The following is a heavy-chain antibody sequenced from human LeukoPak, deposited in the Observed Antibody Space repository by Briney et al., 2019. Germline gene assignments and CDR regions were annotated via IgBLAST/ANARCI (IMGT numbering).Heavy chain of an antibody. Sequence: GGSPRLSCAASGFTFCSYWMSWFRHIPGEGREWLGNIKTDGSEKYYLDSVRGRFTISRDNAKNSIYLQMNSLRVEDTAMYYCARDGGTDWYDPWGQGTLVTVSS. D-gene: IGHD3-16*01. CDR1: GFTFCSYW. CDR2: IKTDGSEK. J-gene: IGHJ5*02. CDR3: ARDGGTDWYDP. V-gene: IGHV3-7*01.